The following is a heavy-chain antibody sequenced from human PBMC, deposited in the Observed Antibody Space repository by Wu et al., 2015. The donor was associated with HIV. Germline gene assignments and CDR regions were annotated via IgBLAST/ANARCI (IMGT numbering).Heavy chain of an antibody. Sequence: QVQLVQSGAEVKKPGAAMKLSCQTSGYMFAGFFIHWVRQAPGQGLEWMGWMNPHSGATNYARKFQGRVTMTSDTSINTAYMEMRNLRSDDTAIYYCARVGGGLMFEYYLDNWGREPGHRXL. V-gene: IGHV1-2*02. CDR3: ARVGGGLMFEYYLDN. D-gene: IGHD2/OR15-2a*01. CDR2: MNPHSGAT. J-gene: IGHJ4*03. CDR1: GYMFAGFF.